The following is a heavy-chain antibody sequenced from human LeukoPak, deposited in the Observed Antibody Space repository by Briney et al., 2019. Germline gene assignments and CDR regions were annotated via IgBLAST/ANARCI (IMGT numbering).Heavy chain of an antibody. V-gene: IGHV4-30-2*01. CDR1: GGSISSGGYS. CDR3: ARISWYYDFWSGSGWFDP. J-gene: IGHJ5*02. D-gene: IGHD3-3*01. Sequence: SETLSLTCAVSGGSISSGGYSWNWIRQPPGKGLEWIGYIYHSGSTYYNPSLKSRVTISVDRSKNQFSLKLSSVTAADTAVYYCARISWYYDFWSGSGWFDPWGQGTLVTVSP. CDR2: IYHSGST.